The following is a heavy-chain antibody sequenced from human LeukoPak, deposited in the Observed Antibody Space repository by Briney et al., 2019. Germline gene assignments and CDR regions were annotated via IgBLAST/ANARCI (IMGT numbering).Heavy chain of an antibody. CDR3: ARSYYDFWSGYYEYYFDY. CDR1: GFTFSSYA. V-gene: IGHV3-30-3*01. J-gene: IGHJ4*02. CDR2: ISYDGSNK. Sequence: PGGSLRLSCAASGFTFSSYAMHWVRQAPGKGLEWVAVISYDGSNKYYADSVKGRFTISRDNSKNTLYLQMNSLRAEDTAVYYCARSYYDFWSGYYEYYFDYWGQGTLATVSS. D-gene: IGHD3-3*01.